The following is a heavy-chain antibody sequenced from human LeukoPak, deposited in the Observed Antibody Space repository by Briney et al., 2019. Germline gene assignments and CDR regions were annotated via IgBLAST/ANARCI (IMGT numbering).Heavy chain of an antibody. D-gene: IGHD6-13*01. CDR3: AGLQLKQQSWSNNWFDP. J-gene: IGHJ5*02. CDR1: GYTFTSYG. Sequence: ASVTVSCKASGYTFTSYGISWVRQAPGQGLEWMGWISAYNGNTNYAQKLQGRVTMTTDTSTSTAYMELRSLRSDDTAVYYCAGLQLKQQSWSNNWFDPWGQGTLVTVSS. CDR2: ISAYNGNT. V-gene: IGHV1-18*01.